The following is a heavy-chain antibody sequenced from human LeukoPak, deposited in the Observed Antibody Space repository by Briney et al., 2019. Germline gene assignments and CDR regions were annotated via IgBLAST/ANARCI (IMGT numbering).Heavy chain of an antibody. J-gene: IGHJ4*02. Sequence: GGSLRLSCAASGFTFSDYYMSWIRQAPGKGLEWVSYISSSDSTTYNADSVKGRFTISRDNSKNTLYLQMNSLRVEDTAIYYCAKGRGYRTGGSCYSDYWGQGTLVTASS. D-gene: IGHD2-15*01. CDR3: AKGRGYRTGGSCYSDY. V-gene: IGHV3-11*01. CDR1: GFTFSDYY. CDR2: ISSSDSTT.